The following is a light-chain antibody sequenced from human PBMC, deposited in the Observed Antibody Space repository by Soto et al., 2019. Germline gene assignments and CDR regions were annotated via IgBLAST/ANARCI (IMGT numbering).Light chain of an antibody. CDR3: CSYTSSSPYV. V-gene: IGLV2-14*01. CDR1: SSDLGGYNF. J-gene: IGLJ1*01. CDR2: QVS. Sequence: QSALTQPASVSGSPGQSITISCTGTSSDLGGYNFVSWYQHHPGKAPKLMIYQVSNRPSGVSNRLSGSKSGNTASLTISGLQAEDEADYYCCSYTSSSPYVFGTGTQLTVL.